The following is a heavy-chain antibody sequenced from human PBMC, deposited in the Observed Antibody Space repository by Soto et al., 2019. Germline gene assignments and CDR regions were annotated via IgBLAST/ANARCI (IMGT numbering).Heavy chain of an antibody. CDR3: VKELDDFWSGYYNAAFDY. CDR2: IGGAGSNI. D-gene: IGHD3-3*01. J-gene: IGHJ4*02. CDR1: GFTFSEYA. Sequence: GGSLRLSCAASGFTFSEYAMTWVRQAPGKGLEWVSVIGGAGSNIYYADSVEGRFTVSRDDSKNTLYLKMDSLRAEDTAVYYCVKELDDFWSGYYNAAFDYWGQGTLVTVSS. V-gene: IGHV3-23*01.